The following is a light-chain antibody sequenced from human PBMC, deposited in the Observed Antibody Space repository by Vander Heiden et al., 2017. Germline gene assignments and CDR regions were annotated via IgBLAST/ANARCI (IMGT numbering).Light chain of an antibody. Sequence: DIVLTQSPATLSLSLGERATLSCRASQSVGSNYLAWYQQKPGQAPRLLISDASHRATGIPDRFSGRGSGTDFILTIIRLEPEDSAVYYCHQHARSRHTFGQGTKVGIK. J-gene: IGKJ2*01. CDR2: DAS. CDR1: QSVGSNY. CDR3: HQHARSRHT. V-gene: IGKV3-20*01.